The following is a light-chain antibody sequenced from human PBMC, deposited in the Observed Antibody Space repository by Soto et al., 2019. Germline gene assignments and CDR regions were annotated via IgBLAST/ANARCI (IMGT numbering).Light chain of an antibody. Sequence: QSALTQPASVSGSPGQSITISCTGTSSDVGAYNYVSWYQQHPGKAPKLMIYEVGNRPSGVSNRFSGSKSGNTASLTISGLQAEDEADYFCSSYTTTSTPWVFGGGTKLTVL. CDR3: SSYTTTSTPWV. J-gene: IGLJ3*02. CDR2: EVG. CDR1: SSDVGAYNY. V-gene: IGLV2-14*01.